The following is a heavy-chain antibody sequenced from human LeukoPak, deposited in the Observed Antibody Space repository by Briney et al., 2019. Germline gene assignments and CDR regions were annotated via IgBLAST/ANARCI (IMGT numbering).Heavy chain of an antibody. CDR3: ARPLYSSSWYEAYYYYGMDV. J-gene: IGHJ6*02. D-gene: IGHD6-13*01. V-gene: IGHV3-7*01. CDR1: GFTFSSYW. CDR2: IKQDGSEK. Sequence: GGSLRLSCAASGFTFSSYWMSWVRQAPGKGLEWVANIKQDGSEKYYVDSVKGRFTISRDDAKNSLYLQMNSLRAEDTAVYYCARPLYSSSWYEAYYYYGMDVWGQGTTVTVSS.